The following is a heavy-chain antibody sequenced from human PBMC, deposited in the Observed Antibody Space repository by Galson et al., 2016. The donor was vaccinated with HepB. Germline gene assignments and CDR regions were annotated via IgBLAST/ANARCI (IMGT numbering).Heavy chain of an antibody. J-gene: IGHJ4*02. D-gene: IGHD2-21*02. Sequence: SVKVSCKASGGTLSNYRIDWVRQAPGQGLEWMGGIIPVSRTPNYAQKFQVRVTITADESTSSSYMEVSSLKSEDTAVYYCARGGPSNQALLFPEPLRTWGQGTLVTVSS. CDR3: ARGGPSNQALLFPEPLRT. CDR2: IIPVSRTP. CDR1: GGTLSNYR. V-gene: IGHV1-69*13.